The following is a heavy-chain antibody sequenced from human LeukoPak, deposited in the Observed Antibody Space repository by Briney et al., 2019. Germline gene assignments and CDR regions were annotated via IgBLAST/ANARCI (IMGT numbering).Heavy chain of an antibody. D-gene: IGHD2-2*01. J-gene: IGHJ6*03. V-gene: IGHV4-38-2*02. CDR3: ARDSTSYPYYMDV. CDR1: GYSISSGYY. CDR2: IYHSVST. Sequence: SETLSLTCTVSGYSISSGYYWGWSRQPPGKGLEWIGSIYHSVSTYYNPSLKRRVQISVDTSKNQFSLKLSSVTAADTAVYYCARDSTSYPYYMDVWGKGTTVTVSS.